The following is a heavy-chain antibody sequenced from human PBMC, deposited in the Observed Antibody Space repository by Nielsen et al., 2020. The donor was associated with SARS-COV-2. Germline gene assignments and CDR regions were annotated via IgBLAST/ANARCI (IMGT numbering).Heavy chain of an antibody. Sequence: SLKISCAASKFTFDHYAMHWVRQAPGKGLEWVSGISWNSGNTGYADSVKGRFTISRDNSKNTLYLQMNSLRAEDTAVYYCARGPGNWEHDYWGQGTLVTVSS. CDR3: ARGPGNWEHDY. CDR2: ISWNSGNT. D-gene: IGHD1-1*01. CDR1: KFTFDHYA. V-gene: IGHV3-9*01. J-gene: IGHJ4*02.